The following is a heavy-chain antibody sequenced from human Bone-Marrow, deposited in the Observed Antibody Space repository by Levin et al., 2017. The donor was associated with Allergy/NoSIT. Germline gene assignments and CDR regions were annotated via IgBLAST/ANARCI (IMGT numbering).Heavy chain of an antibody. CDR1: GFTFSVHW. D-gene: IGHD3-16*01. Sequence: GGSLRLSYAASGFTFSVHWMTWVRQIPGKGLEWVAKINKDGTEEYYVESVKGRFTISRDNAQNSLFLQMNDLRVEDTALYYCARGVSYAFDNWGQGTLVTVSS. CDR2: INKDGTEE. J-gene: IGHJ4*02. V-gene: IGHV3-7*01. CDR3: ARGVSYAFDN.